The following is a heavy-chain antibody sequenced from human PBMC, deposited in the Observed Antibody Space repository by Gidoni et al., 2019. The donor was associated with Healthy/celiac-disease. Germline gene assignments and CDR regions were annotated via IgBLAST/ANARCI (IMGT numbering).Heavy chain of an antibody. Sequence: QLVQSGDEVKKPGASVKVSCKASGYTCTSYGISWVRQAPGQGLEWMGWISAYNGNTNYAQKLQGRVTMTTDTSTSTAYMELRSLRSDDTAVYYCSRAYGDYGPGAFDIWGQGTMVTVSS. CDR1: GYTCTSYG. D-gene: IGHD4-17*01. V-gene: IGHV1-18*01. CDR2: ISAYNGNT. CDR3: SRAYGDYGPGAFDI. J-gene: IGHJ3*02.